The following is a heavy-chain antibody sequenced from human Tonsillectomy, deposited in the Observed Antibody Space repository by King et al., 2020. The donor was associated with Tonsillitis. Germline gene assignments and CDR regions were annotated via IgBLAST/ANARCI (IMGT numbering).Heavy chain of an antibody. CDR3: ASDWLPLAAAGTSWFGP. CDR1: GYTFIRYG. Sequence: VQLVQSGAEVKKPGASVKVSCKASGYTFIRYGVTWVRQAPGQGLEWMGWISSSNGNTNYAQKFQGRVTMTTDTSTSTAYLELMSLRSDDTAKYYCASDWLPLAAAGTSWFGPWGQGTLVTVSS. D-gene: IGHD6-13*01. CDR2: ISSSNGNT. J-gene: IGHJ5*02. V-gene: IGHV1-18*01.